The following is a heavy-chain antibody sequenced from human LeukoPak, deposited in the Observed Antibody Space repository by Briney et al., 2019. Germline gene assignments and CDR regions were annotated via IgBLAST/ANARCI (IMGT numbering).Heavy chain of an antibody. Sequence: GGSLRLSCAASGFTFDDYAMHWVRQAPGKGLEWVSLISWDGGSTYYADSVKGRFTISRDNSKNSLYLQMNSLRAEDTALYYCAKVGTMYYDSSGYFDYWGQGTLVTVSS. CDR2: ISWDGGST. CDR3: AKVGTMYYDSSGYFDY. V-gene: IGHV3-43D*03. CDR1: GFTFDDYA. D-gene: IGHD3-22*01. J-gene: IGHJ4*02.